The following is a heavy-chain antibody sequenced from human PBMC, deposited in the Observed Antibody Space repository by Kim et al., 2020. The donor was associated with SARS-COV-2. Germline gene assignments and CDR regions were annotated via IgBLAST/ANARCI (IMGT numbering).Heavy chain of an antibody. V-gene: IGHV4-34*01. J-gene: IGHJ5*02. D-gene: IGHD6-13*01. Sequence: PSLKSRVTISVDTSKNQFSLKLSSVTAADTAVYYCARGSYSSSWYRWFDPWGQGTLVTVSS. CDR3: ARGSYSSSWYRWFDP.